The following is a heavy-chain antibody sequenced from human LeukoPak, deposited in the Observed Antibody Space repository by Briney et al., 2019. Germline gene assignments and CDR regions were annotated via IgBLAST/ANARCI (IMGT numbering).Heavy chain of an antibody. CDR1: GGTFSSYA. CDR2: IIPIFGTA. Sequence: SVKVSCKASGGTFSSYAISWVRQAPGQWLEWMGGIIPIFGTANYAQKFQGRVTITADESTSTAYMELSSLRSEDTAVYYCARDGKGDYGPILNDYWGQGTLVTVSS. V-gene: IGHV1-69*13. D-gene: IGHD4/OR15-4a*01. CDR3: ARDGKGDYGPILNDY. J-gene: IGHJ4*02.